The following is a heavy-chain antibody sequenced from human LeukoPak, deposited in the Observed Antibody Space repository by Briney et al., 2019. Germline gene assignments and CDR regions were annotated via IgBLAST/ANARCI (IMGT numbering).Heavy chain of an antibody. CDR2: IIPIFGTA. CDR1: GGTFSSYA. CDR3: ARDRVSSWLSDYYYYMDV. J-gene: IGHJ6*03. V-gene: IGHV1-69*05. D-gene: IGHD6-13*01. Sequence: SVKVSCKASGGTFSSYAISWVRQAPGQGLEWMGGIIPIFGTANYAQKSQGRVTITTDESTSTAYMELSSLRSEDTAVYYCARDRVSSWLSDYYYYMDVWGKGTTVTVSS.